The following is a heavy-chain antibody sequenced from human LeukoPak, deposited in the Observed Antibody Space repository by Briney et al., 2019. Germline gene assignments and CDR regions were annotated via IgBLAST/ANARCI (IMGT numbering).Heavy chain of an antibody. D-gene: IGHD2-15*01. Sequence: GGSLRLSCEASGFSFSDYYMSWIRQPPGKGLEWIAYIRSGATTIYYADSVKGRFTISRDNAKNSLHLQMNSLRAEDTAVYYCARVRYCSGGSCYKGYYMDVWGKGTTVTVSS. CDR2: IRSGATTI. CDR1: GFSFSDYY. V-gene: IGHV3-11*04. CDR3: ARVRYCSGGSCYKGYYMDV. J-gene: IGHJ6*03.